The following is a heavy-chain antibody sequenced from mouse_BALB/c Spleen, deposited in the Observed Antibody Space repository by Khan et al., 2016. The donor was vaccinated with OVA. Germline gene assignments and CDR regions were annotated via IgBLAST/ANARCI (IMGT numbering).Heavy chain of an antibody. D-gene: IGHD2-1*01. J-gene: IGHJ4*01. CDR2: INTYTGEP. CDR3: ARPHYYSCTVDY. V-gene: IGHV9-3-1*01. CDR1: GYTFTNYG. Sequence: QIQLVQSGPELKKPGETVKISCKASGYTFTNYGMNWVKQSPGKALKWMGWINTYTGEPTYADDFKGRFAFSLETSASSAYLKIKNLKNEDTATYFGARPHYYSCTVDYWGQGTSVTVSS.